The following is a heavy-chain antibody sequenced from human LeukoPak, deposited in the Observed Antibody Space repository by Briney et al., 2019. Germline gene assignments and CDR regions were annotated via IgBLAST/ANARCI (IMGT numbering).Heavy chain of an antibody. V-gene: IGHV4-34*01. CDR3: ARLNEGIAALGFEDY. CDR1: GFTFSSYS. J-gene: IGHJ4*02. D-gene: IGHD6-6*01. CDR2: INHSGST. Sequence: GSLRLSCAASGFTFSSYSMNWVRQPPGKGLEWIGEINHSGSTNYNPSLKSRVTISVDTSKNQFSLKPSSVTAADTAVYYCARLNEGIAALGFEDYWGQGTLVTVSS.